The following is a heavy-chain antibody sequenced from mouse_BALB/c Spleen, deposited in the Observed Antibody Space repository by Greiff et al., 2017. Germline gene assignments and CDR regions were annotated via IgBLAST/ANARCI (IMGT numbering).Heavy chain of an antibody. V-gene: IGHV3-2*02. D-gene: IGHD1-1*01. CDR2: ISYSGST. CDR1: GYSITSDYA. Sequence: VQLKESGPGLVKPSQSLSLTCTVTGYSITSDYAWNWIRQFPGNKLEWMGYISYSGSTSYNPSLKSRISITRDTSKNQFFLQLNSVTTEDTATYYCARGTTGSWFAYWGQGTLVTVSA. CDR3: ARGTTGSWFAY. J-gene: IGHJ3*01.